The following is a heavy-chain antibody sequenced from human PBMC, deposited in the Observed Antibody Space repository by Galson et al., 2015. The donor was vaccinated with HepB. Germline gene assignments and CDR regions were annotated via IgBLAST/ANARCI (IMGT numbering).Heavy chain of an antibody. CDR1: GYTFTSYY. CDR2: INPSGGST. V-gene: IGHV1-46*01. J-gene: IGHJ5*02. Sequence: SVKVSCKASGYTFTSYYMHWVRQAPGQGLEWMGIINPSGGSTSYAQKFQGRVTMTRDTSTSTVYMELSSLRSEDTAVYYCAREKEVARFLPNWFDPWGQGTLVTVSS. CDR3: AREKEVARFLPNWFDP. D-gene: IGHD3-3*01.